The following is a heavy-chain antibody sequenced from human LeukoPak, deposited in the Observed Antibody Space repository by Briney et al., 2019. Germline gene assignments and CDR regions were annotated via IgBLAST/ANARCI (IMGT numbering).Heavy chain of an antibody. D-gene: IGHD3-9*01. CDR1: EFVFSSHA. Sequence: PGGSLRLSCIASEFVFSSHAMIWVRQAPGKGLVWVSRINGDGRNINYADSVRGRFTISRDNAKNTLYLQMNTLRVEDTAVYYCTRDLMDYDVSTGLHHYYMDVWGQGTTVTVSS. CDR2: INGDGRNI. CDR3: TRDLMDYDVSTGLHHYYMDV. V-gene: IGHV3-74*01. J-gene: IGHJ6*02.